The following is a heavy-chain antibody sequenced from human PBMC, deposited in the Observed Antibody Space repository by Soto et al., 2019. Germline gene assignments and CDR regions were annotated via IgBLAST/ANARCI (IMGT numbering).Heavy chain of an antibody. CDR3: ARDIGSYAYGEGY. Sequence: LSLTCSVSGGSINSYWWSWIRQPAGKGLEWIGRVYSSGTTDYNPSLNSRATLSVETSKNQFSLKLSSVTAADTAVYYCARDIGSYAYGEGYWGQGIQVTVSS. CDR1: GGSINSYW. V-gene: IGHV4-4*07. CDR2: VYSSGTT. J-gene: IGHJ4*02. D-gene: IGHD3-10*01.